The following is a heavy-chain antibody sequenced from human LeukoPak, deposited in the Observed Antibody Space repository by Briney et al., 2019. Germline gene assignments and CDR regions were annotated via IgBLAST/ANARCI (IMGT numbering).Heavy chain of an antibody. D-gene: IGHD3-22*01. Sequence: ASVKVSCKASGYSFTSYGITWVRQAPGQGLEWMGWISGYNGNTNYAQKVKGRVTMTTETSTRTAYMELRSLRSDDTAVYYCARGRTHSYDSSGQDAFGIWGQGTIVTVSS. CDR3: ARGRTHSYDSSGQDAFGI. CDR1: GYSFTSYG. CDR2: ISGYNGNT. V-gene: IGHV1-18*01. J-gene: IGHJ3*02.